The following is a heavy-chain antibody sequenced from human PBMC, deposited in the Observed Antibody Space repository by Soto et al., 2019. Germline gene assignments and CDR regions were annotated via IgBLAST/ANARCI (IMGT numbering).Heavy chain of an antibody. J-gene: IGHJ6*02. CDR1: GYTFTSYG. CDR2: IIPIFGTA. V-gene: IGHV1-69*13. D-gene: IGHD3-10*01. CDR3: ARLAGYYGSGSYYGTGSYGIDV. Sequence: ASVKVSCKASGYTFTSYGISWVRQAPGQGLEWMGGIIPIFGTANYAQKFQGRVTITADESTSTAYMELSSLRSEDTAVYYCARLAGYYGSGSYYGTGSYGIDVPAQRTTVTVSS.